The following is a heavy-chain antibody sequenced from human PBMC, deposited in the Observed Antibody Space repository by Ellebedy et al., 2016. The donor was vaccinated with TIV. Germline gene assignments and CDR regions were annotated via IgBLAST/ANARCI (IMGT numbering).Heavy chain of an antibody. D-gene: IGHD3-10*01. CDR1: GFTFSSYG. V-gene: IGHV3-33*01. Sequence: GESLKISXAASGFTFSSYGMHWVRQAPGKGLEWVAVIWYDGSNKYYADSVKGRFTISRDNSKNTLYLQMNSLRAEDTAVYYCARDDYGSGSYYPRIYYYYGMDVWGQGTTVTVSS. CDR2: IWYDGSNK. CDR3: ARDDYGSGSYYPRIYYYYGMDV. J-gene: IGHJ6*02.